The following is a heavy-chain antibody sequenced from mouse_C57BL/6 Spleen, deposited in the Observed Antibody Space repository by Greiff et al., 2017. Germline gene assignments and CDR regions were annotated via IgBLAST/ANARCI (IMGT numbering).Heavy chain of an antibody. CDR3: ARDGGLRRNFDY. D-gene: IGHD2-2*01. Sequence: VQLQQSGAELVKPGASVKLSCKASGYTFTSYWMHWVKQRPGQGLEWIGMIHPNSGSTNYNEKFKSKATLTVDKSSSTAYMQLSSLTSEDSAVYYCARDGGLRRNFDYWGQGTTLTVSS. CDR2: IHPNSGST. V-gene: IGHV1-64*01. CDR1: GYTFTSYW. J-gene: IGHJ2*01.